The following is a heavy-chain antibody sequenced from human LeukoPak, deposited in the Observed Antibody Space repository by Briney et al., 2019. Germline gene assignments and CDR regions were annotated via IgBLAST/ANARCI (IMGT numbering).Heavy chain of an antibody. D-gene: IGHD3-10*01. CDR3: ARDHYGYYGSGSYRRFDY. J-gene: IGHJ4*02. CDR1: GFNFGTYA. Sequence: GGSLRLSCAASGFNFGTYAMNWVRQAPGKGLEWVSYISSGSSYTNYADSVKGRFTISRDNAKNSLYLQMNSLRAEDTAVYYCARDHYGYYGSGSYRRFDYWGQGTLVTVSS. CDR2: ISSGSSYT. V-gene: IGHV3-21*05.